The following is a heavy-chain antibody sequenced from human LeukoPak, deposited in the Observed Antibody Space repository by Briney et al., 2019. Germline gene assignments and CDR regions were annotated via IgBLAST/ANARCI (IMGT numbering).Heavy chain of an antibody. CDR2: SSSGGSTI. V-gene: IGHV3-48*04. D-gene: IGHD5-24*01. CDR1: GFAFSTYA. J-gene: IGHJ4*02. CDR3: ARGEQDMATMSIDY. Sequence: PGGSLRLSCAASGFAFSTYAMNWVRQAPGNGLEWLSYSSSGGSTIYYADSVKGRFTISRDNAKNSLHLQMHSLSAEDTAVYYCARGEQDMATMSIDYWGQGALVTVSS.